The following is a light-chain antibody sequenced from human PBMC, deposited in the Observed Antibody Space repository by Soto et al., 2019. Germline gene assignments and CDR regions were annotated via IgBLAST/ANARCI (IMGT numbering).Light chain of an antibody. V-gene: IGKV1-5*03. CDR1: QNIGDW. CDR3: QQYNLYST. Sequence: DLQMTQSPSTLSASVADTVTITCRASQNIGDWLAWYQQKPGKAPKLLIYKASSLESGVPSRFSGSGSGTEFTLTISSLQPDDFATYYCQQYNLYSTFGPGTRVEIK. CDR2: KAS. J-gene: IGKJ3*01.